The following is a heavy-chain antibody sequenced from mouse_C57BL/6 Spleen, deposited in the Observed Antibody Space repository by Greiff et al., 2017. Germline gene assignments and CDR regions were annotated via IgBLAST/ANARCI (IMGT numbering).Heavy chain of an antibody. CDR1: GYTFTDYY. CDR3: AIGGDGYYNY. CDR2: INPNNGGT. Sequence: EVQLQQSGPELVKPGASVKISCKASGYTFTDYYMNWVKQSHGKSLEWIGDINPNNGGTSYNQKFKGKATLTVDKSSSTAYMELRSLTSEDSAVYYCAIGGDGYYNYWGQGTTLTVSS. V-gene: IGHV1-26*01. J-gene: IGHJ2*01. D-gene: IGHD2-3*01.